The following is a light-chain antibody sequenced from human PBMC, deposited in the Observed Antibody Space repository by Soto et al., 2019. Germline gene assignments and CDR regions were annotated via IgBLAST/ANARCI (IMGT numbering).Light chain of an antibody. Sequence: DIQMTQSPSTLSASVGDRVTITCRASQSISSWLAWYQQKPGKAPKSLIRGASSLQPGVPSRFSGSGSGTDFTLTITSLQHEDFATYYCQQSHSFPRTLGGGTKVDIK. V-gene: IGKV1-12*01. CDR3: QQSHSFPRT. CDR2: GAS. J-gene: IGKJ4*01. CDR1: QSISSW.